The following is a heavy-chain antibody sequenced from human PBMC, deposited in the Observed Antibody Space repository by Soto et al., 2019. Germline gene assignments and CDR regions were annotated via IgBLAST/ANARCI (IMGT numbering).Heavy chain of an antibody. D-gene: IGHD5-12*01. CDR3: ARRVWRDGYIYYFAY. J-gene: IGHJ4*02. V-gene: IGHV1-69*13. CDR2: IIPIFGTA. CDR1: GGTFSSYA. Sequence: ASVKVSCKASGGTFSSYAISWVRQAPGQGLEWMGGIIPIFGTANYAQKFQGRVTITADESTSTAYMELSSLRSEDTAVYYCARRVWRDGYIYYFAYWGQGTLVSVS.